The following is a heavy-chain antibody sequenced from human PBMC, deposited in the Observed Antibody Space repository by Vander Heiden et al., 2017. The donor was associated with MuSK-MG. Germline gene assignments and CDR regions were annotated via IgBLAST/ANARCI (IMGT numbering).Heavy chain of an antibody. CDR2: IKSKTDGGTT. D-gene: IGHD3-10*01. J-gene: IGHJ4*02. CDR3: TTRSTMVRGVIMYGLDY. Sequence: EVQLVESGGGLVKPGGSLRLSCAASGFTFSNAWMSWVRQAPGKGLEWVGRIKSKTDGGTTDYAAPVKGRFTISRDDSKNTLYLQMNSLKTEDTAVYYCTTRSTMVRGVIMYGLDYWGQGTLVTVSS. CDR1: GFTFSNAW. V-gene: IGHV3-15*01.